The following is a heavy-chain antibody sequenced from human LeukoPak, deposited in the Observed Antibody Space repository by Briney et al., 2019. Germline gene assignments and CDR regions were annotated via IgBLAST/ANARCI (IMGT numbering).Heavy chain of an antibody. CDR1: GFTFNDYY. D-gene: IGHD2-21*02. Sequence: GGSLRLSCTASGFTFNDYYMTWIRQAPGKGLEWVSSISGSDGTIFYADSVKGRFTISRDNAKNSLYLQMNSLGVEDMGVYYCARIVMVTPPSKWFYGYWGQGTLVTVSS. J-gene: IGHJ4*02. V-gene: IGHV3-11*04. CDR3: ARIVMVTPPSKWFYGY. CDR2: ISGSDGTI.